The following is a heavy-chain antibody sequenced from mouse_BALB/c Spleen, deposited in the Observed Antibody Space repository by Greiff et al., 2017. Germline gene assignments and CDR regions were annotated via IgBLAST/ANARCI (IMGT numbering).Heavy chain of an antibody. J-gene: IGHJ2*01. CDR1: GYSFTGYY. V-gene: IGHV1S34*01. CDR2: ISCYNGAT. CDR3: ARGGYYGFFDY. D-gene: IGHD1-1*01. Sequence: LVKTGASVKISCKASGYSFTGYYMHWVKQSHGKSLEWIGYISCYNGATSYNQKFKGMATFTVDISSSTAYMQFNSLTSEDSAVYYCARGGYYGFFDYWGQGTTLTVSS.